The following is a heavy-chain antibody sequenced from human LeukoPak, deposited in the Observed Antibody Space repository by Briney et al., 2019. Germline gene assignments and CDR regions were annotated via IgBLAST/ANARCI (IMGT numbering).Heavy chain of an antibody. CDR2: ISSSSSYI. J-gene: IGHJ4*02. Sequence: PGGSLRLSCAASGFTFSSYGMNWVRQAPGKGLEGVSFISSSSSYIYYADSVKGRFTISRDNAKKNSLYLQMTSLRAADTAVYYCARGVMGDSGYDLDYWGQGTLVTVSS. D-gene: IGHD5-12*01. V-gene: IGHV3-21*01. CDR1: GFTFSSYG. CDR3: ARGVMGDSGYDLDY.